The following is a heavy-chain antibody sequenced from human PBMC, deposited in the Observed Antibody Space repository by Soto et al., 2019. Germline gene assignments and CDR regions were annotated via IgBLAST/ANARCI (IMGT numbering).Heavy chain of an antibody. V-gene: IGHV4-34*01. CDR1: GGSFSGYY. CDR2: INHSGRT. J-gene: IGHJ5*02. Sequence: SETLSLTCAVYGGSFSGYYWSWIRQPPGKGLEWIGEINHSGRTNYNPSLKSRVTISVDTSKNQFSLKLSSVTAADTAVYYCARGYWFDPWGQGTLVTVSS. CDR3: ARGYWFDP.